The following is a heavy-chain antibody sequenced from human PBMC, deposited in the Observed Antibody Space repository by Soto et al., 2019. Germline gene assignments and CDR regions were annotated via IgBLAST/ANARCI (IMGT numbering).Heavy chain of an antibody. D-gene: IGHD2-15*01. CDR1: GFTFSSYA. J-gene: IGHJ4*02. Sequence: QVQLVESGGGVVQPGRSLRLSCAASGFTFSSYAMHWVRQAPGKGLEWVAVRSYDGSNKYYADSVKGRFTISRDNSKNTLYLQMNSLRAEDTAVYYCSRGDWSGGSCSVDYWGQGTLVTVSS. CDR3: SRGDWSGGSCSVDY. V-gene: IGHV3-30-3*01. CDR2: RSYDGSNK.